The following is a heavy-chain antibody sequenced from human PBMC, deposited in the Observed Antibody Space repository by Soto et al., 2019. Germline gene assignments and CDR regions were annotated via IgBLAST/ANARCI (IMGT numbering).Heavy chain of an antibody. CDR2: INHSGST. J-gene: IGHJ5*02. V-gene: IGHV4-34*01. CDR1: GGSFSGYY. D-gene: IGHD3-3*01. CDR3: ARGQLRFLEWLSNWFDP. Sequence: KASETLSLTCAVYGGSFSGYYWSWIRQPPGKGLEWIGEINHSGSTNYNPSLKSRVTISVDTSKNQFSLKLSSVTAADTAVYYCARGQLRFLEWLSNWFDPWGQGTLVTVSS.